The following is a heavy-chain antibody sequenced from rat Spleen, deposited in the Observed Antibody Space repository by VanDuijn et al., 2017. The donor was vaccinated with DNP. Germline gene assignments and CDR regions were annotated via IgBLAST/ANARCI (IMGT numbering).Heavy chain of an antibody. Sequence: EVQLVESGGGLVQPGRSLKLSCAASGFTFSDYNMAWVRQAPEKGLEWVATSTYDGRTTYYRDSVKGRFTISRDNAKSTLYLQMDSLGSEDTATYYCATHPLTTVAPNWFASWGRGTLVTVSS. CDR2: STYDGRTT. CDR1: GFTFSDYN. CDR3: ATHPLTTVAPNWFAS. J-gene: IGHJ3*01. D-gene: IGHD1-1*01. V-gene: IGHV5-7*01.